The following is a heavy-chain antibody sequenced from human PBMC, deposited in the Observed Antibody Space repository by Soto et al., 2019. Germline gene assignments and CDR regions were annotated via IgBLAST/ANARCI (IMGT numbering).Heavy chain of an antibody. V-gene: IGHV3-23*01. CDR3: AKDRGGCSSTSCPPRLFDY. Sequence: GGSLRLSCAASGFTFSSYTMSWVRQAPGKGLERVSGISGSGGSTYYADSVKGRFTISRDNSKNTLYLQMNSLRAEDTAVYYCAKDRGGCSSTSCPPRLFDYWGQGTLVTVSS. CDR2: ISGSGGST. D-gene: IGHD2-2*01. J-gene: IGHJ4*02. CDR1: GFTFSSYT.